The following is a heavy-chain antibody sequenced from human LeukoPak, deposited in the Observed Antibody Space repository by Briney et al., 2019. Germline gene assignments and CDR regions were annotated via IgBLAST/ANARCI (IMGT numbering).Heavy chain of an antibody. CDR1: GLTVSSNY. Sequence: GGSLRLSCAVSGLTVSSNYMSWVRQAPGKGLEWVSVMYSVGSTYYADSVKGRFTISRHNSKNTLYLEINSLRPDDTAVYYCARGGGDYNPFDYWGQGTLVTVSS. D-gene: IGHD4-17*01. V-gene: IGHV3-53*04. CDR3: ARGGGDYNPFDY. CDR2: MYSVGST. J-gene: IGHJ4*02.